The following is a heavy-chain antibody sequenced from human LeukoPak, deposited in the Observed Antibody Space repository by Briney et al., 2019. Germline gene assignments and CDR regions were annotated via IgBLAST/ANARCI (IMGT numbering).Heavy chain of an antibody. CDR2: IYHSGST. J-gene: IGHJ5*02. D-gene: IGHD2-15*01. CDR1: RGSNSSGGYY. CDR3: ARGLLSSARLSWFDP. V-gene: IGHV4-30-2*01. Sequence: TLSLTCVAPRGSNSSGGYYRGWLRQPPGMGQERIGYIYHSGSTYYNPSLKSRVTISVDRSKNQFSLKLSSVTAADTAVYYCARGLLSSARLSWFDPWGQGTLVTVSS.